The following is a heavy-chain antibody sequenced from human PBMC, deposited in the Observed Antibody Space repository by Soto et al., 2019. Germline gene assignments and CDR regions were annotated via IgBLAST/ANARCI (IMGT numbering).Heavy chain of an antibody. Sequence: PPETLSLTCSVSCGSINTYYWNWIRQPAGKGLEWIGRIYTRGSPNYNPSLKSRVTLSVDTSKNQFSLKLNSVTAADTAVYYCARGLGPTITAIGNWLDPWGQGTLVTVSS. CDR1: CGSINTYY. J-gene: IGHJ5*02. CDR3: ARGLGPTITAIGNWLDP. V-gene: IGHV4-4*07. CDR2: IYTRGSP. D-gene: IGHD1-1*01.